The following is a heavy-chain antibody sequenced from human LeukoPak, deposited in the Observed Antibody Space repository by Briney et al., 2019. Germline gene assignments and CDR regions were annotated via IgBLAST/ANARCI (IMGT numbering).Heavy chain of an antibody. CDR1: GFTFSSYE. D-gene: IGHD5-18*01. J-gene: IGHJ4*02. Sequence: GGSLRLSCAASGFTFSSYEMNWVRQAPGKGLEWVSYISSSSTIYYADSVKGRFTISRDNAKNSLYLQMNSLRAEDTAVYYCARDLGTALFDYWGQGTLVTVSS. V-gene: IGHV3-48*03. CDR2: ISSSSTI. CDR3: ARDLGTALFDY.